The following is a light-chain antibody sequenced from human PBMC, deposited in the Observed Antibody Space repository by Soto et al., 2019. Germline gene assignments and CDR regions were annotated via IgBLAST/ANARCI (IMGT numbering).Light chain of an antibody. CDR1: RSITNW. J-gene: IGKJ3*01. CDR3: QQYHSYPFT. Sequence: DIQMTQSPSTLSASVGDRVTITCRASRSITNWLAWYQQKPGKAPKLLIYKASSLQSEVPSRFSGSASGPEFTLTISSLQPDDFATYYCQQYHSYPFTFGPGTKVDIK. V-gene: IGKV1-5*03. CDR2: KAS.